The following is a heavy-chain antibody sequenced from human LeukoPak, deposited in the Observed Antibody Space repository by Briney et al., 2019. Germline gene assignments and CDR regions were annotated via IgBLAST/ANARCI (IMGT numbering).Heavy chain of an antibody. CDR3: ARLNRRKVGGNAVVVPAAHFDY. D-gene: IGHD2-2*01. Sequence: PSETLSLTCAVYGGSFSGYYWSWIRQPPGKGLEWIGEINHSGSTNYNPSLKSRVTISVDTSKNQFSLKLSSVPAADTAVYYCARLNRRKVGGNAVVVPAAHFDYWGQGTLVTVSS. V-gene: IGHV4-34*01. CDR2: INHSGST. CDR1: GGSFSGYY. J-gene: IGHJ4*02.